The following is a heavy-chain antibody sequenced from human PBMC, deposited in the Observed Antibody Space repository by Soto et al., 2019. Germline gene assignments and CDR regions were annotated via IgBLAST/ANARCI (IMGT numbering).Heavy chain of an antibody. CDR3: ARDTYFYGSGSYGP. CDR2: ISSSSSYI. J-gene: IGHJ5*02. D-gene: IGHD3-10*01. CDR1: GFXFSSYN. Sequence: PGGSLXLSCAASGFXFSSYNMNWVRQAPGKGLEWVSSISSSSSYIYYADSVKGRFTISRDNAKNSLYLQMNSLRAEDTAVYYCARDTYFYGSGSYGPWGQGTLVTVSS. V-gene: IGHV3-21*01.